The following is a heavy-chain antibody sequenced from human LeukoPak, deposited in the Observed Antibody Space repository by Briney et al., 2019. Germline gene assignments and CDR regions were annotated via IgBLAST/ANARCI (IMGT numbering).Heavy chain of an antibody. CDR3: AREFSGLVSGSLIGDYYFDY. CDR2: IYTRGST. CDR1: GGSISSYY. Sequence: SEALSLTCTVSGGSISSYYWSWIRQLAGKGREWIGRIYTRGSTNYNPSLKRRVTISVEKSKKQFSLKQRSVDAGEEGVYYCAREFSGLVSGSLIGDYYFDYWGQGTLVTVSS. D-gene: IGHD1-26*01. J-gene: IGHJ4*02. V-gene: IGHV4-4*07.